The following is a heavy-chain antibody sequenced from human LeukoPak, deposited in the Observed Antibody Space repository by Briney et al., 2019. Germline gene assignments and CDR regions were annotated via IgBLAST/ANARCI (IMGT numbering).Heavy chain of an antibody. Sequence: GGSLRLSCAASGFTFNSFAMNWVRQAPGKGLEWVSSISGSDGSSHYADFVKGRFTISRDNSKNTLYLQMNSPRAEDTAVYYCAKGQFVLRYFDWLLDWFDPWGQGSLVTVSS. CDR1: GFTFNSFA. D-gene: IGHD3-9*01. V-gene: IGHV3-23*01. CDR3: AKGQFVLRYFDWLLDWFDP. J-gene: IGHJ5*02. CDR2: ISGSDGSS.